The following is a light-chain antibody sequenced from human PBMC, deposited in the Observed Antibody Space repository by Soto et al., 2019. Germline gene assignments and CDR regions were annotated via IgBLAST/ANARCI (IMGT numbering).Light chain of an antibody. Sequence: DVQMTQSPSTLSAAVGDRVTITCRASQSISTRLAWYQHKPRKAPKLLIDEASSLERGVPSRFSGSGSGTDFTLIISSLQPDDFATYYCQQYYSRTFGQGTKVDIK. CDR1: QSISTR. V-gene: IGKV1-5*01. J-gene: IGKJ1*01. CDR3: QQYYSRT. CDR2: EAS.